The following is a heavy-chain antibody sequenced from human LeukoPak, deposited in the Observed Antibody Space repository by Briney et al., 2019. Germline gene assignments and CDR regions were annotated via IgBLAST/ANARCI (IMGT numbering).Heavy chain of an antibody. CDR2: INHSGST. D-gene: IGHD2-2*01. CDR3: ASLWIVVVPAASWFDP. J-gene: IGHJ5*02. CDR1: GGSFSGYY. V-gene: IGHV4-34*01. Sequence: SEXLSLTCAVYGGSFSGYYWSWIRQPPGKGLEWIGEINHSGSTNYNPSLKSRVTISVDKTKKKFSLKLSSVTAADTAVYYCASLWIVVVPAASWFDPWGQGTLVTVSS.